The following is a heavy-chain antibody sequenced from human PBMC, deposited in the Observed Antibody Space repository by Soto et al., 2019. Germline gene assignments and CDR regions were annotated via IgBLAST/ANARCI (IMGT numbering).Heavy chain of an antibody. CDR2: ISAYNGNT. CDR3: ARSDCSGGSCYSPRPDAFDI. V-gene: IGHV1-18*01. J-gene: IGHJ3*02. D-gene: IGHD2-15*01. Sequence: ASVKVSCKASGYSFTSYGISWVRQAPGQGLEWMGWISAYNGNTNYAQKLQGRVTMTADKSTSTAYMELSSLRSEDTAVYYCARSDCSGGSCYSPRPDAFDIWGQGTMVTVSS. CDR1: GYSFTSYG.